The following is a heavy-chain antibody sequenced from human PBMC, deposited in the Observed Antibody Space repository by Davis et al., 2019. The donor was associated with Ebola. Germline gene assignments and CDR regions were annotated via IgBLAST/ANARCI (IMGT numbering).Heavy chain of an antibody. CDR3: ARNRGSGTADWFDP. D-gene: IGHD3-10*01. V-gene: IGHV3-11*03. J-gene: IGHJ5*02. CDR2: ISSSSSYT. CDR1: GFTFSDYY. Sequence: GGSLRLSCAASGFTFSDYYMSWIRQAPGKGLEWVSYISSSSSYTNYADSVKGRFTISRDNAKNSLYLQMNILRAEDTAVYYCARNRGSGTADWFDPWGQGTLVTVSP.